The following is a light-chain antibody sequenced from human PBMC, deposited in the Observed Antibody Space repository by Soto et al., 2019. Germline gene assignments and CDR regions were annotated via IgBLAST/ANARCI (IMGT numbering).Light chain of an antibody. J-gene: IGKJ5*01. V-gene: IGKV1D-12*01. Sequence: DIQMTQSPSSVSASVGDRVTITCRASQGISSYLGWYQQKPGKAPKLLIYAASSLKSGVPSRFSGSESGTDFTLIISSLQPEDLAFYYCQQAYSFPITFGQGTRLEIK. CDR3: QQAYSFPIT. CDR1: QGISSY. CDR2: AAS.